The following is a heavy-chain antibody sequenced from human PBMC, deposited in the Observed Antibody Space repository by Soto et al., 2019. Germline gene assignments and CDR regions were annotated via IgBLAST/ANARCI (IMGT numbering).Heavy chain of an antibody. J-gene: IGHJ5*02. CDR2: IIPILGIA. CDR1: GGTFSSYT. D-gene: IGHD1-26*01. Sequence: QVQLVQSGAEVKKPGSSVKVSCKASGGTFSSYTISWVRQAPGQGLEWMGRIIPILGIANYAQKFQGRVKIXAXISTSTAYMELSSLRSEDTAVYYCATGVGADYWFDPWGQGTLVTVSS. V-gene: IGHV1-69*02. CDR3: ATGVGADYWFDP.